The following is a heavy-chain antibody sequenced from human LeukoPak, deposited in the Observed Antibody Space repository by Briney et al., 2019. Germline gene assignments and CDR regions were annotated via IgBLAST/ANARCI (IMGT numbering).Heavy chain of an antibody. CDR3: ARAKEPPYIVVVTAMSV. CDR1: GFTFSSYA. CDR2: ISYDGSNK. J-gene: IGHJ4*02. V-gene: IGHV3-30*04. Sequence: GSLRLSCAASGFTFSSYAMHWVRQAPGKGLEWVAVISYDGSNKYYADSVKGRFTISRDNSKNTLYLQMNSLRAEDTAVYYCARAKEPPYIVVVTAMSVWGQGTLVTVSS. D-gene: IGHD2-21*02.